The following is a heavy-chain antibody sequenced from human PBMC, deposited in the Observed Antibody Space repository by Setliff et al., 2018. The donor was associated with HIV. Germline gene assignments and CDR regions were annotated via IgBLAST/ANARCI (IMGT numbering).Heavy chain of an antibody. J-gene: IGHJ3*02. CDR1: GFTVSGSY. CDR3: ASSCGDYDAFHI. CDR2: IYSDVSIR. V-gene: IGHV3-66*02. D-gene: IGHD4-17*01. Sequence: GGSLRLSCAGSGFTVSGSYMSWVRQAPGKGLEWVSTIYSDVSIRYYADSVKGRFTISRDRSKSTLYLQMNRLRTEDTAVYYCASSCGDYDAFHIWGQGTMVTVSS.